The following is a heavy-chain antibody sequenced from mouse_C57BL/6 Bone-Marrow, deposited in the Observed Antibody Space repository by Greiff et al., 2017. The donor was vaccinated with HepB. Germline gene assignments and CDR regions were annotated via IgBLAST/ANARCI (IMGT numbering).Heavy chain of an antibody. CDR2: IDPSDSYT. V-gene: IGHV1-50*01. D-gene: IGHD3-2*02. Sequence: QVQLQQPGAELVKPGASVKLSCKASGYTFTSYWMQWVNQRPGQGLEWIGEIDPSDSYTNYNQKFKGKATLTVDTSSSTAYMQLSSLTSEDSAVYYCARSGSQAFAYWGQGTLVTVSA. CDR3: ARSGSQAFAY. CDR1: GYTFTSYW. J-gene: IGHJ3*01.